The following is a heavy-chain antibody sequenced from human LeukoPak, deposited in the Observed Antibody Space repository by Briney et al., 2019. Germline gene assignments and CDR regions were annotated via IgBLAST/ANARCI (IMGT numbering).Heavy chain of an antibody. J-gene: IGHJ4*02. D-gene: IGHD3-22*01. CDR3: AKDGGTVYDSSGYYQ. CDR2: IRWDGGST. CDR1: GFTFDDYA. V-gene: IGHV3-43*02. Sequence: GGSLRLSCAASGFTFDDYAMHWVRQAPGKGLEWVSLIRWDGGSTYYADSVKGRFTISRDNSKNSLYLQMNSLRTEDTALYYCAKDGGTVYDSSGYYQWGQGTLVTVSS.